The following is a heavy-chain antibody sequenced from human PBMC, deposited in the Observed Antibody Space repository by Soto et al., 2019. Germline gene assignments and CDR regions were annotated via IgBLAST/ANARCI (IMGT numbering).Heavy chain of an antibody. D-gene: IGHD3-22*01. CDR2: IYPVDYDT. Sequence: GESPKISRKGSGYSLASYWICWVRQMPGKGLEWMGHIYPVDYDTRYIPPFQRQVTFSADKSISTAYLQWSSLKASYTAMYYCSIYDTSSYFHFDYWGQGTLVTVSS. J-gene: IGHJ4*01. V-gene: IGHV5-51*01. CDR1: GYSLASYW. CDR3: SIYDTSSYFHFDY.